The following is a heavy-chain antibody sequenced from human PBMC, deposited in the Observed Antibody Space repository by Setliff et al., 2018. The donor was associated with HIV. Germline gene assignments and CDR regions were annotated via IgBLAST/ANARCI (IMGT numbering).Heavy chain of an antibody. CDR3: AKSGGLAAAGTVHFDY. CDR1: GITVSGIY. CDR2: INGGTTT. J-gene: IGHJ4*02. V-gene: IGHV3-53*01. D-gene: IGHD6-13*01. Sequence: GGSLRLSCVASGITVSGIYTTWVRQAPGKGLEWVSVINGGTTTYDAASAKGRSTISRDNSKNTLCLQMNSLRAEDTAVYYCAKSGGLAAAGTVHFDYWGQGTLVTVSS.